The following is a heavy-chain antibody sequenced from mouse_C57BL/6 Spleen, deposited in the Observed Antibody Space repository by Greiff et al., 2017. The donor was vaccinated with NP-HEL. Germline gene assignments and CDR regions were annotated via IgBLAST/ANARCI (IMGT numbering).Heavy chain of an antibody. J-gene: IGHJ4*01. Sequence: EVQLQESGPGLVKPSQSLSLTCSVTGYSITSGYYWNWIRQFPGNKLEWMGYISYDGSNNYNPSLKNRISITRDTSKNQFFLKLNSVTTEDTATYYCARLDGSSAMDYWGQGTSVTVSS. CDR2: ISYDGSN. CDR3: ARLDGSSAMDY. D-gene: IGHD1-1*01. CDR1: GYSITSGYY. V-gene: IGHV3-6*01.